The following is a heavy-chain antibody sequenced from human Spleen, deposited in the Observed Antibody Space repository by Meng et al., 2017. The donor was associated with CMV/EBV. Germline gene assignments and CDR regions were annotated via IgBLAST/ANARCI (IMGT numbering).Heavy chain of an antibody. CDR3: ARQDLIFGVVSPGGLFDY. V-gene: IGHV1-2*02. D-gene: IGHD3-3*02. CDR1: EYSFIDYH. J-gene: IGHJ4*02. Sequence: ASVKVSCKASEYSFIDYHIHWVRQAPGQGLEWMGWINPDSGATNYAQRFQGRVTMTTDTSTSTAYMELRSLRSDDTAVYYCARQDLIFGVVSPGGLFDYWGQGTLVTVSS. CDR2: INPDSGAT.